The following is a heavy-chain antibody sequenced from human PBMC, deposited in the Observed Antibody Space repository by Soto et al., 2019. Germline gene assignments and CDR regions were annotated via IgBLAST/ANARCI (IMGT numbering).Heavy chain of an antibody. CDR2: LGSAGAT. J-gene: IGHJ4*02. V-gene: IGHV3-13*01. D-gene: IGHD6-19*01. CDR3: ARARSGWYGDFDF. CDR1: GFTFSNYD. Sequence: GGSLRLSCAASGFTFSNYDMHWVRQRPGKGLEWVSGLGSAGATYYPGSGKGPFTISRENAKNSLYLQMNGLTVGDTAVYYCARARSGWYGDFDFWGPGTPVTVSS.